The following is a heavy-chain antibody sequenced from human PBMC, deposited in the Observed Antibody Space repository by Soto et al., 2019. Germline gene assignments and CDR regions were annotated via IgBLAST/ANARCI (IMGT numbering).Heavy chain of an antibody. V-gene: IGHV3-33*01. CDR3: ARDLLPYFCPEIYTIDY. CDR1: GFTFSSYG. Sequence: QVQLVETGGGVVQPGRSLRLSCAAYGFTFSSYGMHWVRQAPGQGLEWVAVIWYDGSNKYYADSGKGRLTISRDNSKNTLYLKMNSGRDEDTAVSYCARDLLPYFCPEIYTIDYWGQGTLVTVSS. D-gene: IGHD5-12*01. CDR2: IWYDGSNK. J-gene: IGHJ4*02.